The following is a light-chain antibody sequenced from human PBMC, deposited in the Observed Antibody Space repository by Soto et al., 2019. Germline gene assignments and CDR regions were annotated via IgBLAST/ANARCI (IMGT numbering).Light chain of an antibody. CDR1: QGISSY. Sequence: ALRMTQSPSSFSASTGDRVTITCRASQGISSYLAWYQQKPGKAPKLLIYAASTLQSGVPSRFSGSRSGTDFTLTISGLQSEDFATYYWQQYYSYPWTFGQGTKVEIK. CDR3: QQYYSYPWT. CDR2: AAS. V-gene: IGKV1-8*01. J-gene: IGKJ1*01.